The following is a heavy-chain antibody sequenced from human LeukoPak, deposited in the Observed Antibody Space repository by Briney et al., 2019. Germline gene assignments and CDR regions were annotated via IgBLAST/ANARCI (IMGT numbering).Heavy chain of an antibody. D-gene: IGHD6-19*01. CDR2: INPNSGGT. Sequence: GASVKVSCKASGYTFTNYYIHWVQQAPGQGLEWMGRINPNSGGTNYAQKFQGRVTMTRDTSISTAYMELSRLRSDDTAVYYCARVFNRQWLPSGYWGQGTLVTVSS. J-gene: IGHJ4*02. CDR3: ARVFNRQWLPSGY. V-gene: IGHV1-2*06. CDR1: GYTFTNYY.